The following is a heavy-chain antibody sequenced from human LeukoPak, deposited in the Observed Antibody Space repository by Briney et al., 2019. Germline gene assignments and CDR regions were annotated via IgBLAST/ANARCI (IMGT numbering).Heavy chain of an antibody. D-gene: IGHD1-26*01. J-gene: IGHJ4*02. CDR2: IKQDGSEK. CDR1: GITFSSYW. V-gene: IGHV3-7*01. Sequence: SGGSLRLSCAASGITFSSYWMSWVRQAPGKGLEWVANIKQDGSEKYYVDSVKGRFTIPRDNAKNSLYLQMNSLRAEDTAVYYCAGLLYREYYFDYWGQGTLVTVSS. CDR3: AGLLYREYYFDY.